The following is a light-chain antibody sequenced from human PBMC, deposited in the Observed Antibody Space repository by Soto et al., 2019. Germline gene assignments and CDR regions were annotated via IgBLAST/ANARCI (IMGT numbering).Light chain of an antibody. CDR2: DVS. V-gene: IGLV2-14*03. J-gene: IGLJ1*01. Sequence: QSALTQPASVSGSPGQSITISCTGTSSDVGTYKYVSWYQQHPGKAPKLMIYDVSNRPSGVSNRFAGSKSSNTSSLTISGLQAEDEADYYCNSYTTSSTLVFGTGTKLTVL. CDR3: NSYTTSSTLV. CDR1: SSDVGTYKY.